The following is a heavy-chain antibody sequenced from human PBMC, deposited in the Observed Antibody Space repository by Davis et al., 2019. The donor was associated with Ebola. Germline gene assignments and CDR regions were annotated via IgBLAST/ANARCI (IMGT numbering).Heavy chain of an antibody. CDR3: ARDQGSWWFDP. CDR1: GGSVSSGSYY. CDR2: IYYSGST. D-gene: IGHD2-15*01. J-gene: IGHJ5*02. Sequence: PGGSLRLSCTVSGGSVSSGSYYWSWIRQPPGKGLEWIGYIYYSGSTNYNPSLKSRVTISVDTSKNQFSLKLSSVTAADTAVYYCARDQGSWWFDPWGQGTLVTVSS. V-gene: IGHV4-61*01.